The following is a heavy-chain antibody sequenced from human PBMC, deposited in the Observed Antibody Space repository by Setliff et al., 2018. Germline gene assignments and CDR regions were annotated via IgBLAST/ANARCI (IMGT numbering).Heavy chain of an antibody. V-gene: IGHV4-39*01. CDR3: ARQLCSSGYCYATTFDY. CDR1: GGSISSSSYY. Sequence: KPSETLSLTCTVSGGSISSSSYYWGWIRQPPGKGLEWIGSLKYSGSTYYNPSLKSRVTISVDTSKNQFSLKLNSVTAADTARYYCARQLCSSGYCYATTFDYWGQGTLVTVSS. J-gene: IGHJ4*02. D-gene: IGHD3-22*01. CDR2: LKYSGST.